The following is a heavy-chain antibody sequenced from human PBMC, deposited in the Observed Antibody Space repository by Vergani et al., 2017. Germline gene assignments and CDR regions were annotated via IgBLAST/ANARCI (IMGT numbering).Heavy chain of an antibody. J-gene: IGHJ6*02. CDR1: GYTFTDHY. CDR3: ATPQTVTTGGMEV. Sequence: EVQLVQSGAEVKKPGATMKISCKVSGYTFTDHYMHWVKQAPGKGLEWMGLVDPEDGETIYAEKFKGRVTIAAVTSTDKAHLELSSLRSEDTAVYYCATPQTVTTGGMEVWGQGTTVIVSS. V-gene: IGHV1-69-2*01. CDR2: VDPEDGET. D-gene: IGHD4-17*01.